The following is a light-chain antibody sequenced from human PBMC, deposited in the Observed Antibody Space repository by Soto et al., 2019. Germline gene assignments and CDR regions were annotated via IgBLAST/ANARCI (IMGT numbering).Light chain of an antibody. Sequence: QSVLTQPASVSGSPGQSISISCSGTSRNVGASKYVSWFQQHPGKVPILIIYHVSDRPSAVPNRFSGSKSGNTASLTISGLHTEDESHYYCSSFVNNSVVFGGGTKVTVL. CDR2: HVS. J-gene: IGLJ2*01. CDR3: SSFVNNSVV. V-gene: IGLV2-14*03. CDR1: SRNVGASKY.